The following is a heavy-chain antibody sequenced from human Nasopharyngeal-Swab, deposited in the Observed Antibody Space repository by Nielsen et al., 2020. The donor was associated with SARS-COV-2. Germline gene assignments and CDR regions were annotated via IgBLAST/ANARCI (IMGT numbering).Heavy chain of an antibody. CDR2: ISWSSGSI. CDR1: GFAFDDYA. J-gene: IGHJ5*01. CDR3: AKDGSPPGSGSFCDKNWFDS. D-gene: IGHD3-3*01. Sequence: LSLTCAASGFAFDDYAMHWVRQAPGKGLEWVAGISWSSGSIGYGDSVKGRFTISRDNAKNTLYLQMNSLRPEDTARYYCAKDGSPPGSGSFCDKNWFDSWGQGTLVTVSS. V-gene: IGHV3-9*01.